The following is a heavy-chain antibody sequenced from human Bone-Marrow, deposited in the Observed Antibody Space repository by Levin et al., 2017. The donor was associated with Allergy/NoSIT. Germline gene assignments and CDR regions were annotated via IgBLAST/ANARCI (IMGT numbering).Heavy chain of an antibody. Sequence: PSQTLSLTCAASGFTFSSYWMHWVRQAPGKGLVWVSRINGDGSSPFYADSVKGRFTISRDTAKNTLYLQLNSLRAEDTAVYYCAREDQAAAGYFDYWGQGTLVTVSS. CDR1: GFTFSSYW. CDR3: AREDQAAAGYFDY. V-gene: IGHV3-74*01. D-gene: IGHD6-13*01. J-gene: IGHJ4*02. CDR2: INGDGSSP.